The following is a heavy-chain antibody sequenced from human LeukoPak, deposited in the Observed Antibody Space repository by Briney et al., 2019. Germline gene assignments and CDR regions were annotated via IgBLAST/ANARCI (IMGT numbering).Heavy chain of an antibody. V-gene: IGHV1-2*02. D-gene: IGHD3-10*01. CDR2: INPKTGGT. Sequence: ASVKVSCKCSGYNFSGYYIHWVRQAPGQGLEWMGWINPKTGGTNSAQKFQGRVTMTRDTSVSTAYMDLNRLKSDDTAVYYCARSSYSYYFDYWGQGTLVTVSS. CDR3: ARSSYSYYFDY. CDR1: GYNFSGYY. J-gene: IGHJ4*02.